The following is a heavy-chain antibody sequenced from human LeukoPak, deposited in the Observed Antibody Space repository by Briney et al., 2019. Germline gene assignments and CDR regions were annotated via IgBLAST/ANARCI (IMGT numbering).Heavy chain of an antibody. Sequence: GESLKISCKGSGYSFTTYWIGWVRQMPGKGLEWMGIIYPGDSDTRYSPSFQGQVTISADKSISTAYLQWSSLKASDTAMYYCARISSFGLYYYYMDVWGKGTTVTVSS. CDR1: GYSFTTYW. V-gene: IGHV5-51*01. J-gene: IGHJ6*03. CDR2: IYPGDSDT. CDR3: ARISSFGLYYYYMDV. D-gene: IGHD6-6*01.